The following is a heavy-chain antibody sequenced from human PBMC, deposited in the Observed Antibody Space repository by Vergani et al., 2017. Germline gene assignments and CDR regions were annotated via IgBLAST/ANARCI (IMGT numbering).Heavy chain of an antibody. Sequence: QVQLVESGGGVVQPGRSLRLSCAASGFTFSSYAMHWVRQAPGKGLEWVAVISYDGSNKYYADSVKGRFTIARDNAKNSLYLQMNSLRAEDTAVYYCARDGSWDCSSTSCYGGGFDPWGQGTLVTVSS. J-gene: IGHJ5*02. D-gene: IGHD2-2*01. CDR1: GFTFSSYA. CDR3: ARDGSWDCSSTSCYGGGFDP. CDR2: ISYDGSNK. V-gene: IGHV3-30*07.